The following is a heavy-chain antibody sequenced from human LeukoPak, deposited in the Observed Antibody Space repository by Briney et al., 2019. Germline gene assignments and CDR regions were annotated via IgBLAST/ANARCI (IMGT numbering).Heavy chain of an antibody. J-gene: IGHJ4*02. D-gene: IGHD6-13*01. V-gene: IGHV3-33*01. Sequence: QPGRSLRLSCAASGFTFSSYGMHWVRQAPGKGLEWVAVIWYDGSNKYYADSVKGRFTVSRDNSKNTLCLQMNSLRAEDTAVYYCARDAAGFDYWGQGTLVTVSS. CDR1: GFTFSSYG. CDR3: ARDAAGFDY. CDR2: IWYDGSNK.